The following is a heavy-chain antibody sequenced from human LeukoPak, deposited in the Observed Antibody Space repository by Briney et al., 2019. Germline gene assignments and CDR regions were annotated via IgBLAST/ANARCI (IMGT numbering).Heavy chain of an antibody. CDR1: GLTFSSCW. CDR2: ISSDGSST. J-gene: IGHJ4*02. D-gene: IGHD4-17*01. Sequence: PGGPLRLSCAASGLTFSSCWMHWVRQAPGKGLVWVSRISSDGSSTTYADSVKGRFTISRDNAKNTLYLQMNSLRAEDTAVYYCARASAYGDFDYWGQGTLVTVSS. CDR3: ARASAYGDFDY. V-gene: IGHV3-74*03.